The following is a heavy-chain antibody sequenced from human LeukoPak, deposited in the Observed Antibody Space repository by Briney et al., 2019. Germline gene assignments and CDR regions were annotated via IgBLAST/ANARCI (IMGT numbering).Heavy chain of an antibody. CDR3: AKGGDYYDSRTFDS. J-gene: IGHJ4*02. D-gene: IGHD3-22*01. CDR1: GFTFTRHA. CDR2: ISASGGVT. Sequence: QTGGSLRLSCAASGFTFTRHAMSWVRQAPGKGLEWVSGISASGGVTYYAGSVKGRFTISRDNSKNTLYLQMNSLRAEDTAVYYCAKGGDYYDSRTFDSWGQGTLVTVSS. V-gene: IGHV3-23*01.